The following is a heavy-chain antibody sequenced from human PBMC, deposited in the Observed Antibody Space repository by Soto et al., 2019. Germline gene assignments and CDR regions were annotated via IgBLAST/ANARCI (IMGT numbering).Heavy chain of an antibody. V-gene: IGHV3-23*01. CDR1: GFTFSSYA. D-gene: IGHD2-15*01. Sequence: GSLRLSCAASGFTFSSYAMGWVRQGPGKGREWVAGVSIGGSTHYADSVRGRFTISRDNSKNTLSLQMNSLTAEDTAVYFCAKRRGAGGHFDYWGQGALVTVSS. J-gene: IGHJ4*02. CDR2: VSIGGST. CDR3: AKRRGAGGHFDY.